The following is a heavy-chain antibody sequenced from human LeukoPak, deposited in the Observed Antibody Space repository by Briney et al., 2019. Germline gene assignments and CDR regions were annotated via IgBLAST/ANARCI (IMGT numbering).Heavy chain of an antibody. D-gene: IGHD6-6*01. CDR1: GGSISSLY. V-gene: IGHV4-59*08. CDR2: IYCTGST. Sequence: SETLSLTCSVSGGSISSLYWSWIRQPPGKGLEWIGYIYCTGSTNYNPSLKSRVTMFVDMSENQFSLRLSSVTAADTAVYYCARHRAYSSSSPFDYWGQGTLVTVSS. CDR3: ARHRAYSSSSPFDY. J-gene: IGHJ4*02.